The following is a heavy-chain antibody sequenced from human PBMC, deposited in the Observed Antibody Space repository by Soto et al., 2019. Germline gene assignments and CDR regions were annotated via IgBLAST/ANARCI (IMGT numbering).Heavy chain of an antibody. CDR3: ARHSSSWYVDFDY. CDR1: GFTFSDYY. J-gene: IGHJ4*02. V-gene: IGHV3-11*01. Sequence: PGGSLRLSCAASGFTFSDYYLSWIRQAPGKGLEWVSYISSSGSTIYYADSVKGRFTISRDNAKNSLYLQMNSLRAEDTAVYYCARHSSSWYVDFDYWGQGTLVTVS. D-gene: IGHD6-13*01. CDR2: ISSSGSTI.